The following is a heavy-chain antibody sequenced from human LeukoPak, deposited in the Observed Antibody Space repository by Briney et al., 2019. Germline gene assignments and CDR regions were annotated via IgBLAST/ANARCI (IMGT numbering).Heavy chain of an antibody. V-gene: IGHV1-46*01. CDR1: GYTFTSYY. CDR2: INPTGGST. CDR3: ARNLGVGDY. J-gene: IGHJ4*02. Sequence: ASVTVSCKASGYTFTSYYMHWVRQAPGQGLEWMGIINPTGGSTNYAQKFQGRVTMIRDTSTSTVYMELSSLSSEDTAVYYCARNLGVGDYWGQGTLVTVSS. D-gene: IGHD3-16*01.